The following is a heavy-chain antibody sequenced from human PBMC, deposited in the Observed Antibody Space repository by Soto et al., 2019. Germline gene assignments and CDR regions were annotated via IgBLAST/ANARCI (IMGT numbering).Heavy chain of an antibody. J-gene: IGHJ6*03. CDR1: GFIVTNYA. Sequence: EVQLLESGGGLVQSGGSLRLSCAASGFIVTNYAMSWVRQAPGQGLEWVSTFGTSGNTYYADSVKGRFTISRDNSKNTLFLQMNSLRAEDTALYYCAKRPGDYMGVWGKGTPVTVSS. V-gene: IGHV3-23*01. CDR3: AKRPGDYMGV. CDR2: FGTSGNT.